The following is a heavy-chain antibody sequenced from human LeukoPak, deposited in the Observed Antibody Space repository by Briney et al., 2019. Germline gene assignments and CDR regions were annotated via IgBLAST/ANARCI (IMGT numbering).Heavy chain of an antibody. CDR1: GYTFTGYY. J-gene: IGHJ4*02. V-gene: IGHV1-2*02. Sequence: ASVKVSCKASGYTFTGYYMHWVRQAPGQGLEWMGWINPNSGDTNYAQKFQGRVTMTRDTSISTAYMELSRLRSDDTAVYYCARGGYGGYDLVYWGQGTLVTVSS. D-gene: IGHD5-12*01. CDR2: INPNSGDT. CDR3: ARGGYGGYDLVY.